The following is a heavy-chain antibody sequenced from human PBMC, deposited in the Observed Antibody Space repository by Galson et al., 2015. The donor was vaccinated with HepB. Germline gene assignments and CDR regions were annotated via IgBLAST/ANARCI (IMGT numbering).Heavy chain of an antibody. CDR1: GFTFSIAW. V-gene: IGHV3-15*07. J-gene: IGHJ4*02. CDR2: IKSKTDGGTT. Sequence: SLRLSCAASGFTFSIAWMNWVRQAQGKGLEWVGRIKSKTDGGTTDYAAPVKGRFTISRDDSKNMLYLQMNSLKTEDTAVYYCTTGIAVAGKGGYWGQGTLVTVSS. CDR3: TTGIAVAGKGGY. D-gene: IGHD6-19*01.